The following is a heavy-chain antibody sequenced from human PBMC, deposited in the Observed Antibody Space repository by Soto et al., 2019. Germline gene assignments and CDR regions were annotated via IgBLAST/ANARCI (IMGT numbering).Heavy chain of an antibody. CDR2: IYPGDSDT. Sequence: GESLKISCEGSGYTFGSYWIGWVRQMPGKGLEWMGIIYPGDSDTRYSPSFQGQVTISADKSISTAYLQWSSLKASDTAMYYCARSRDSSYIYSADSVKGRFTISRDNAKNSLYLQMTSLRDGDTAVYYCAREGIVVQADPPDYWVQGTLVTV. CDR3: ARSRDSSYIYSADSVKGRFTISRDNAKNSLYLQMTSLRDGDTAVYYCAREGIVVQADPPDY. V-gene: IGHV5-51*01. D-gene: IGHD3-22*01. J-gene: IGHJ4*02. CDR1: GYTFGSYW.